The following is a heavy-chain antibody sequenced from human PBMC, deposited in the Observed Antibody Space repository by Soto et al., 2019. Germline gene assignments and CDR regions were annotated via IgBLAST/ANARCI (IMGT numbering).Heavy chain of an antibody. CDR3: ARQTDCSSTSCDTVDS. V-gene: IGHV5-51*01. CDR2: LYLGDSHT. CDR1: GYSFTSYW. D-gene: IGHD2-2*02. J-gene: IGHJ4*02. Sequence: GESLKISCKGSGYSFTSYWIGWVRQMPGKGLEWMGILYLGDSHTRYSPSFQGPVTISADKHISSAYLLWSSLKASDTAMDYCARQTDCSSTSCDTVDSWGQGTLGTVSS.